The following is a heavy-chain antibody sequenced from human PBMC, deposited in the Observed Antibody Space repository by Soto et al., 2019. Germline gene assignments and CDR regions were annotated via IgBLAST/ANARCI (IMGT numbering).Heavy chain of an antibody. CDR1: GFTFSSYG. J-gene: IGHJ5*02. CDR2: ISYGGSNK. V-gene: IGHV3-30*18. CDR3: AKDNCISTSCYRLYNWFDP. Sequence: QVQLVESGGGVVQPGRSLRLSCAASGFTFSSYGMHWVRQAPGKGLEWVAVISYGGSNKYYADSVKARFTISRDNSKNTLYLQMNNLRAADTAVYYCAKDNCISTSCYRLYNWFDPWGQGTLVTVSS. D-gene: IGHD2-2*01.